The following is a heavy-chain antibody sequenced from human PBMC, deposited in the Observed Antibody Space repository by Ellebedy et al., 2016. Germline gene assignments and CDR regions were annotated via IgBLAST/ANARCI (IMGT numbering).Heavy chain of an antibody. D-gene: IGHD5-18*01. V-gene: IGHV4-39*07. CDR2: IYYSGST. CDR1: GGSISSSSYY. CDR3: ASWEDTAMVTGDY. Sequence: SETLSLTXTVSGGSISSSSYYWGWIRQPPGKGLEWIGSIYYSGSTYYNPSLKSRVTISVDTSKNQFSLKLSSVTAADTAVYYCASWEDTAMVTGDYWGQGTLVTVSS. J-gene: IGHJ4*02.